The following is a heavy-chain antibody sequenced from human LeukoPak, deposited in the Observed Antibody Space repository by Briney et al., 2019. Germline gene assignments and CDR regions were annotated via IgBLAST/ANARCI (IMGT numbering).Heavy chain of an antibody. CDR2: IWYDGSNK. CDR3: AREPIAVAGTVYYYYYGMGV. J-gene: IGHJ6*02. CDR1: GFTFSSYG. Sequence: TGGSLRLSCAASGFTFSSYGMPWVRQAPGKVLEWVAVIWYDGSNKYYADSVKGRFTISRDNSKHSLYLQMNSLRAEDTAVYYCAREPIAVAGTVYYYYYGMGVWGQGTTVTVSS. V-gene: IGHV3-33*01. D-gene: IGHD6-19*01.